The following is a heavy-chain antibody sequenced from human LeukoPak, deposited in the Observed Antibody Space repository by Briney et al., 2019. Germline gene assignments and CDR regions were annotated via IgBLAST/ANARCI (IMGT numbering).Heavy chain of an antibody. J-gene: IGHJ6*03. Sequence: ASVKVSCKASGYTFSTYGITWVRQAPGQGLEGMGWISAYNGNTNYAQKLQGRVTMTTDTSTSTAYMELRSLRSDDTAVYYCARASVAGYCSGGSCYSVYYYYYYMDVWGKGTTVTVSS. V-gene: IGHV1-18*01. CDR1: GYTFSTYG. D-gene: IGHD2-15*01. CDR2: ISAYNGNT. CDR3: ARASVAGYCSGGSCYSVYYYYYYMDV.